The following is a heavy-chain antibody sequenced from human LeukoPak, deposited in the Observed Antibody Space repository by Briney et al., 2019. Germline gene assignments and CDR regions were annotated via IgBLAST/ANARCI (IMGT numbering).Heavy chain of an antibody. D-gene: IGHD6-13*01. CDR3: ARDGGSSWPSYYFDY. Sequence: GGSLRLSCAASGFTVSNYYMSWVRQAPGKGLEWVSDIYTDDRTYYADSVKGRFTISRDNSKNTLYLQMNSLRAEDTAVYYCARDGGSSWPSYYFDYWGQGTLVTVSS. CDR1: GFTVSNYY. V-gene: IGHV3-53*05. J-gene: IGHJ4*02. CDR2: IYTDDRT.